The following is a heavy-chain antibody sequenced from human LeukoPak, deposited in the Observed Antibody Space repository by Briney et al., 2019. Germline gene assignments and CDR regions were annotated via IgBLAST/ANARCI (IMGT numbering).Heavy chain of an antibody. D-gene: IGHD3-3*01. CDR2: INHSGST. CDR1: GGSFSGYY. J-gene: IGHJ4*02. Sequence: PSETLSLTCAVYGGSFSGYYWSWIRQPPGKGLEWMGEINHSGSTNYNPSLKSRVTISVDTSKNQYSLKLSSVTAADTAVYYCARHFGYYDFWSGPYFDYWGQGTLVTVSS. V-gene: IGHV4-34*01. CDR3: ARHFGYYDFWSGPYFDY.